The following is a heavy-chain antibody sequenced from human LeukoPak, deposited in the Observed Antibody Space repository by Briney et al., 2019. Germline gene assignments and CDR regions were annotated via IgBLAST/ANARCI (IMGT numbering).Heavy chain of an antibody. CDR1: GGTFSSYA. Sequence: ASVKASCKASGGTFSSYAISWVRQAPGQGLEWMGGIIPIFGTANYAQKFQGRVTITADESTSTAYMELSSLRSEYTAVYYCARDSHHYGSGSHDAFDIWGQGTMVTVSS. CDR3: ARDSHHYGSGSHDAFDI. CDR2: IIPIFGTA. J-gene: IGHJ3*02. D-gene: IGHD3-10*01. V-gene: IGHV1-69*01.